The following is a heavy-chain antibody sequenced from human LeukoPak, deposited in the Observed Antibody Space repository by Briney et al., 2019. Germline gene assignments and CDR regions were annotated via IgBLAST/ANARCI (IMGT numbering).Heavy chain of an antibody. J-gene: IGHJ5*02. V-gene: IGHV3-13*01. Sequence: GGSLRLSCAASGFTFSSYDMHWVRQATGKGLEWVSAIGTASDTYYPGSVKGRFTISRENAKNSLYLQMNSLRAGDTAVYYCARGRSSSWYSSWFDPWGQGTLVTVSS. D-gene: IGHD6-13*01. CDR1: GFTFSSYD. CDR2: IGTASDT. CDR3: ARGRSSSWYSSWFDP.